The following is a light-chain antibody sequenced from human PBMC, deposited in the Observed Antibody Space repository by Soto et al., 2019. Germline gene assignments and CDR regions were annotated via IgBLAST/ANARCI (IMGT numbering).Light chain of an antibody. CDR1: QGIASY. Sequence: QLTQSPSSLSASVGDRVTITCRASQGIASYLAWYQQKPGQAPNLLIYAASTLQSGVPSRFSGSGSGTDFTLTISSLQPEDFATYYCQQLNSYPLTFGGGTKVVI. V-gene: IGKV1-9*01. J-gene: IGKJ4*01. CDR2: AAS. CDR3: QQLNSYPLT.